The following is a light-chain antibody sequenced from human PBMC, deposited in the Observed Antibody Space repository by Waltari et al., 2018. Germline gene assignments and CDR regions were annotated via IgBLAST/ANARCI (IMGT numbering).Light chain of an antibody. J-gene: IGKJ4*01. CDR1: QGISSY. CDR2: AAS. V-gene: IGKV1-9*01. CDR3: QQYYDIPLT. Sequence: IQLTQSPSSLSASVGDRVTITCRASQGISSYLAWYQQKPGKAPKLLIYAASTLQSGVPSRFSGSGSGTDFTLTISSLQPEDFATYYCQQYYDIPLTFGGGTKVEIK.